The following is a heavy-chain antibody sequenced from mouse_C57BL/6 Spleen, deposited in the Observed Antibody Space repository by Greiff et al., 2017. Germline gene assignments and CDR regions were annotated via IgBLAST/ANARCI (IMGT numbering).Heavy chain of an antibody. D-gene: IGHD4-1*01. Sequence: VQLQQPGAELVRPGTSVKLSCKASGYTFTSYWMHWVKQRPGQGLEWIGVIDPSDSYTNYNQKFKGKATLTVDTSSSTAYMQLSSLTSEDSAVYYCARGQTGTGTSFDYWGQGTTLTVSS. CDR3: ARGQTGTGTSFDY. V-gene: IGHV1-59*01. CDR2: IDPSDSYT. J-gene: IGHJ2*01. CDR1: GYTFTSYW.